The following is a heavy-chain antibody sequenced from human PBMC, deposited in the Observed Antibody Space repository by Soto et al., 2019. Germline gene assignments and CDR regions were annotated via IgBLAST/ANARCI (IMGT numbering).Heavy chain of an antibody. J-gene: IGHJ4*02. V-gene: IGHV2-5*01. D-gene: IGHD2-15*01. CDR3: APRVLAGQQIYY. CDR1: GFSLTTFGVG. Sequence: QITLRESGPTLVKPTQTLTLTCTFSGFSLTTFGVGVGWIRQPPGKGLEWITFIYSNDDKRDSSFLNNRHTITSNASNKQVFLAVTDMDPVDTATYYCAPRVLAGQQIYYWGQGTLFTVSS. CDR2: IYSNDDK.